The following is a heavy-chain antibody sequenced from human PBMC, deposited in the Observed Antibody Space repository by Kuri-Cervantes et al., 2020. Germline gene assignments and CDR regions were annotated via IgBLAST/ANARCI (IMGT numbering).Heavy chain of an antibody. CDR3: ARRDGDYGDYFVDY. CDR2: IYYSGST. J-gene: IGHJ4*02. CDR1: GGSISSYY. Sequence: SETLSLTCTVSGGSISSYYWSWIRQPPGKGLEWIGYIYYSGSTNYNPSLKSRVTISVDTSKNQFSLKLSSVTAADTAVYYCARRDGDYGDYFVDYWGQGTLVTVSS. V-gene: IGHV4-59*01. D-gene: IGHD4-17*01.